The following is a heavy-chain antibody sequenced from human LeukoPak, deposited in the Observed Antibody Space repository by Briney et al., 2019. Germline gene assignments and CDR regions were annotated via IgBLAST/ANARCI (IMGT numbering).Heavy chain of an antibody. D-gene: IGHD3-22*01. CDR2: IWYDGSNK. CDR1: GFTFSSYG. CDR3: AKGPQLNSGYHPNY. V-gene: IGHV3-33*06. J-gene: IGHJ4*02. Sequence: GRSLRLSCAASGFTFSSYGMHWVRQAPGKGLEWVAVIWYDGSNKYYADSVKGRFTISRDNSKNTLYLQMNSLRAEDTAVYYCAKGPQLNSGYHPNYWGQGILVTVSS.